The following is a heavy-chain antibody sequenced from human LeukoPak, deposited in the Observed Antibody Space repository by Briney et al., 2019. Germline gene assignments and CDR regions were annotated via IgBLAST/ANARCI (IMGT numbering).Heavy chain of an antibody. CDR2: MNPNSGNT. V-gene: IGHV1-8*03. D-gene: IGHD2-21*02. J-gene: IGHJ4*02. CDR1: GYTFTSYD. Sequence: ASVKVSCKASGYTFTSYDINWVRQATGQGLEWMGWMNPNSGNTGYAQKFQGRVTITRNTFISTAYMELSSLRSEDTAVYYCARGRVVNCGGDCYHFDYWGQGTLVTVSS. CDR3: ARGRVVNCGGDCYHFDY.